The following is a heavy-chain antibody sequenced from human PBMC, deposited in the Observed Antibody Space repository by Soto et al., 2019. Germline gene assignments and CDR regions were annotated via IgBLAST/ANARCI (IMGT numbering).Heavy chain of an antibody. CDR2: MNPNSGNT. J-gene: IGHJ5*02. Sequence: ASVKVSCKASGYTFTSYDINWVRQATGQGLEWMGWMNPNSGNTGYAQKFQGRVTMTRNTSISTAYMELSSLRSEDTAVYYCARGRREESIAAAGKRAYNWFDPWGQGTLVTVSS. D-gene: IGHD6-13*01. CDR1: GYTFTSYD. CDR3: ARGRREESIAAAGKRAYNWFDP. V-gene: IGHV1-8*01.